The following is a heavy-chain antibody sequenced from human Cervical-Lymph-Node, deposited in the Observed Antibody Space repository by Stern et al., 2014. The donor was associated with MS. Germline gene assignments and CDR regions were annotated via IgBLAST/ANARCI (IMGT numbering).Heavy chain of an antibody. Sequence: VQLLESGGGSVKPGGSLRLSCAVSGFTFSDYHMPWIRQAPGKGLEWISYISTTGKAIYYADSVKGRFTISRDNAKNSLYLQMNSLRVEDTAVYYCVRASDPLFEYWGQGTLVTVSS. CDR3: VRASDPLFEY. D-gene: IGHD2-21*02. CDR2: ISTTGKAI. V-gene: IGHV3-11*01. J-gene: IGHJ4*02. CDR1: GFTFSDYH.